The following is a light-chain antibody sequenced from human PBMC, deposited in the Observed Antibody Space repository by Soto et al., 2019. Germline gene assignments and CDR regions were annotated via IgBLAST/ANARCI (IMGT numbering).Light chain of an antibody. CDR3: QQSYSTPIT. CDR1: QSISSY. J-gene: IGKJ5*01. CDR2: AAS. V-gene: IGKV1-39*01. Sequence: DIQMTQSPSSLSASVGDRVTITCRASQSISSYLNWYQQKPGKPPKLLIYAASSLPSGVPSRFSGSGSGTDFTLTISSLQPEDFATYYCQQSYSTPITFGQGTRLEI.